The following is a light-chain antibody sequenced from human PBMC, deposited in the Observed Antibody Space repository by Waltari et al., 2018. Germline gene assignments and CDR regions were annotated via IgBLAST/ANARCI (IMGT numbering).Light chain of an antibody. CDR1: QGVSNY. J-gene: IGKJ1*01. Sequence: DIQMTQSPSSLSASLGDRATIACRASQGVSNYLAWYQQKPGKAPKLLIYAASSMAPGIPDRFSGSGSGTDFRLTISSLQPEDVATYYCQQYVESPATFGPGTKVEIK. CDR2: AAS. V-gene: IGKV1-27*01. CDR3: QQYVESPAT.